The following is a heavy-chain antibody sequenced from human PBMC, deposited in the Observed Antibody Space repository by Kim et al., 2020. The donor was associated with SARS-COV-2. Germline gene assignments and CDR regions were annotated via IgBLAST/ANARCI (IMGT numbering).Heavy chain of an antibody. J-gene: IGHJ3*02. Sequence: SETLSLTCAVYGGSFSGYYWSWIRQPPWKGLEWIGEINHSGSTNYNPSLKSRVTISVDTSKNQFSLKLSSVTAADTAVYYCAQSGSSGWYTLRAFDIWGQGTMVTVSS. CDR3: AQSGSSGWYTLRAFDI. V-gene: IGHV4-34*01. CDR1: GGSFSGYY. CDR2: INHSGST. D-gene: IGHD6-19*01.